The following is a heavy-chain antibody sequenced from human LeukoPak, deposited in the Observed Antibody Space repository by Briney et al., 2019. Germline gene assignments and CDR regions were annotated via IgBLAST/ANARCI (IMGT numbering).Heavy chain of an antibody. Sequence: GGSLRLSCTASGFTFNSYAMSWVRQAPGKGLEWVSGINVAGDRTYYADSVKGRFTISRDNAKNSLYLQMNSLRAEDTAVYYCARGRDLFDSWGQGTLVIVSS. J-gene: IGHJ4*02. V-gene: IGHV3-23*01. CDR3: ARGRDLFDS. CDR1: GFTFNSYA. CDR2: INVAGDRT.